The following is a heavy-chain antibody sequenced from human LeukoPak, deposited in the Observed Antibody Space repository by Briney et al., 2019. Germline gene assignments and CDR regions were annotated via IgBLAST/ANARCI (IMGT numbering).Heavy chain of an antibody. CDR3: AREMVDILTGYSHIDY. J-gene: IGHJ4*02. D-gene: IGHD3-9*01. CDR1: GGPFSGFF. CDR2: INHSGST. V-gene: IGHV4-34*01. Sequence: SETLSLTCADYGGPFSGFFWSWIRQPPGKGLEWIGEINHSGSTNYNPSLKSRVTMSVDTSKNQFSLKLSSVTAADTAVYYCAREMVDILTGYSHIDYWGQGTLVTVSS.